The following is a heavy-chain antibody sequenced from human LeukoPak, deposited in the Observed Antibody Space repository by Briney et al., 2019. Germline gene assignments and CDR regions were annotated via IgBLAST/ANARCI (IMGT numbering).Heavy chain of an antibody. CDR3: ARRHSSGWFYY. J-gene: IGHJ4*02. D-gene: IGHD6-19*01. Sequence: ASVKVSCKASGYTFTSYYMHWVRQAPGQGLEWMGIINPSGGSTSYAQKFQGRVTMTRDTSTSTVYMELSSLRSDDTAVYYCARRHSSGWFYYWGQGTLVTVSS. V-gene: IGHV1-46*01. CDR2: INPSGGST. CDR1: GYTFTSYY.